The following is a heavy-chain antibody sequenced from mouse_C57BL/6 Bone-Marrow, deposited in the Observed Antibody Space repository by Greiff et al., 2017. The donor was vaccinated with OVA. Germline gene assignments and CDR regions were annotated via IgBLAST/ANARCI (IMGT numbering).Heavy chain of an antibody. V-gene: IGHV5-6*02. CDR1: GFTFSSYG. CDR3: ARRSSGSSYDYAMDY. J-gene: IGHJ4*01. Sequence: EVMLVESGGDLVKPGGSLKLSCAASGFTFSSYGMSWVRQTPDKRLEWVATISSGGSYTYYPDSVKGRFTISRDNAKNTLYLQMSSLKSEDTAMYYCARRSSGSSYDYAMDYWGQGTSVTVSS. CDR2: ISSGGSYT. D-gene: IGHD1-1*01.